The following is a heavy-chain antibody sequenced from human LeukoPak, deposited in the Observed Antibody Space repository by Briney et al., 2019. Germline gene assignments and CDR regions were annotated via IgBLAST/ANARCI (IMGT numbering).Heavy chain of an antibody. Sequence: SETLSLTCTVSGVSISSYYWSWIRQPAGKGLEWIGRFYTSGSTNYNPSLKSRVTMSVDTSKNQFSLKLSSVTAADTAVYYCARVGGALISFDYWGQGTLVTVSS. CDR3: ARVGGALISFDY. CDR1: GVSISSYY. D-gene: IGHD3-16*01. V-gene: IGHV4-4*07. CDR2: FYTSGST. J-gene: IGHJ4*02.